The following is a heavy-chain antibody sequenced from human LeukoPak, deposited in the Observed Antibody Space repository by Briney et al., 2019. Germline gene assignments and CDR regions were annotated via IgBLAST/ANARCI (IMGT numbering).Heavy chain of an antibody. CDR3: ANYPALDCSGGSCYYFDY. CDR2: IIPIFGIA. Sequence: GASVKVSCKASGGTFSSYAIGWVRQAPGQGLEWMGRIIPIFGIANYAQKFQGRVTITADKSTSTAYMELSSLRSEDTAVYYCANYPALDCSGGSCYYFDYWGQGTLVTVSS. D-gene: IGHD2-15*01. V-gene: IGHV1-69*04. J-gene: IGHJ4*02. CDR1: GGTFSSYA.